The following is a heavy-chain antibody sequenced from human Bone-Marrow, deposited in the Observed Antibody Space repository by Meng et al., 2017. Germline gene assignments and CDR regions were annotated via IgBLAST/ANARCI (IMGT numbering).Heavy chain of an antibody. CDR2: ISYDGSNK. CDR1: GFTFSSYA. Sequence: GESLKISCAASGFTFSSYAMHWVRQAPGKGLEWVAVISYDGSNKYYADSVKGRFTISRDNSKNTLYLQMSSLRAEDTAVYYCARARYCSGGSCYPDLGYWGQGTLVTVSS. D-gene: IGHD2-15*01. V-gene: IGHV3-30*15. J-gene: IGHJ4*02. CDR3: ARARYCSGGSCYPDLGY.